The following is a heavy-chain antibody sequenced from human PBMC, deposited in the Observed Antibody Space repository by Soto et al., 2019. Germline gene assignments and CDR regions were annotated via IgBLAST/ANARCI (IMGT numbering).Heavy chain of an antibody. V-gene: IGHV4-59*01. CDR1: GGSISSYY. J-gene: IGHJ3*02. D-gene: IGHD3-9*01. CDR3: ARVQGTYYDILTGYYPDAFDI. CDR2: IYYSGST. Sequence: PSETLSLTCTVSGGSISSYYWSWIRQPPGKGLEWIGYIYYSGSTNYNPSLKSRVTISVDTSKNQFSLKLSSVTAADTAVYYCARVQGTYYDILTGYYPDAFDIWGQATMVTVSS.